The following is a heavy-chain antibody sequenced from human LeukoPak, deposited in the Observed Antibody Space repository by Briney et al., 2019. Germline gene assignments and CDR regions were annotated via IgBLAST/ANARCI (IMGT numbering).Heavy chain of an antibody. CDR2: ISSSSSTI. CDR3: ARDILYGDYGGTDY. Sequence: PGGPLRLSCAASGFTFSSYSMNWVRQAPGKGLECFSYISSSSSTIYYADSVKGGFTISRDNAKNSLYLQMNSLRAEDTAVYYCARDILYGDYGGTDYWGQGTLVTVSS. D-gene: IGHD4-17*01. CDR1: GFTFSSYS. V-gene: IGHV3-48*04. J-gene: IGHJ4*02.